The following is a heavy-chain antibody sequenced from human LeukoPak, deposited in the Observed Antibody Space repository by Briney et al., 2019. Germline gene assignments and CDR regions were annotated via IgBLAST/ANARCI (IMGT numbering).Heavy chain of an antibody. CDR3: ARVRRGYSYGLDY. J-gene: IGHJ4*02. Sequence: SETLSLTCTVSGGSISSYYWSWIRQPPGKGLEWIGYIYYSGSTNYNPSLKSRVTISVDTSKNQFSLKLSSVTAADTAAYYCARVRRGYSYGLDYWGQGTLVTVSS. V-gene: IGHV4-59*01. CDR2: IYYSGST. D-gene: IGHD5-18*01. CDR1: GGSISSYY.